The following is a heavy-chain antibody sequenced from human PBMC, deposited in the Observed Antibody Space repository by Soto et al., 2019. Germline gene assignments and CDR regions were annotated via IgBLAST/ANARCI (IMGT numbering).Heavy chain of an antibody. J-gene: IGHJ6*02. CDR3: ARDEYCTNGVCYPSYYGTDV. D-gene: IGHD2-8*01. Sequence: ASLKVSCKASGYTFTSYAMHWVRQAPGQRLEWMGWINAGNGNTKYSQKFRGRVTITRDTSASTAYMELSSLRSEDTAVYYCARDEYCTNGVCYPSYYGTDVWGQGATVTVSS. CDR2: INAGNGNT. V-gene: IGHV1-3*01. CDR1: GYTFTSYA.